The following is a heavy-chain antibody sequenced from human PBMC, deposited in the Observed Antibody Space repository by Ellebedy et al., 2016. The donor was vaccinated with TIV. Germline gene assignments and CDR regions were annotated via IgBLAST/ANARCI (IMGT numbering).Heavy chain of an antibody. CDR3: ARGSSHFDF. V-gene: IGHV1-46*01. Sequence: ASVKVSCKASGYTFISYYMHWVRQAPGQGLEWVGIINPNGGSTSYAQKFQGRVTLTRDTSTSTVYMDLGSLRSEDTAVYYCARGSSHFDFWGQGTTVTVSS. D-gene: IGHD2-15*01. J-gene: IGHJ4*03. CDR1: GYTFISYY. CDR2: INPNGGST.